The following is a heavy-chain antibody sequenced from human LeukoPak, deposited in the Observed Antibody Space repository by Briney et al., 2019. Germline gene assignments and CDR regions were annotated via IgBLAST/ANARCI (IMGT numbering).Heavy chain of an antibody. V-gene: IGHV4-39*01. D-gene: IGHD2/OR15-2a*01. CDR1: DGSLSGSFYY. Sequence: PSETLSLTCSVSDGSLSGSFYYWGWIRQTPGTGLEVIGSISYNEGTYYNPSLERRVTNSIDTSRQQFSLKLMSLSAADTAVHYCARQLRSLGSPGAFDIWGQGTTVTVSS. CDR3: ARQLRSLGSPGAFDI. CDR2: ISYNEGT. J-gene: IGHJ3*02.